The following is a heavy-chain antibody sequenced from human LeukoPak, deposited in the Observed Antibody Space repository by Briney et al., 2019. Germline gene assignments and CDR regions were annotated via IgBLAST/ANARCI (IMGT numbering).Heavy chain of an antibody. V-gene: IGHV3-9*01. CDR1: GFTFDDYA. CDR2: ISWNSGSI. J-gene: IGHJ4*02. D-gene: IGHD1-26*01. Sequence: GGSLRLSCAASGFTFDDYAMHWVRQAPGKGLEWVSGISWNSGSIGYADSVKGRFTISRDNAKNSLYLQMNSLRAEDTALYYCAKDRGGLILGNFDYWGQGALVTVSS. CDR3: AKDRGGLILGNFDY.